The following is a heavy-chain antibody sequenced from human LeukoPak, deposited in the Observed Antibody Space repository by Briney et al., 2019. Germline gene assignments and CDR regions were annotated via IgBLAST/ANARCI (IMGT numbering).Heavy chain of an antibody. D-gene: IGHD3-22*01. J-gene: IGHJ1*01. CDR2: INPNSGGT. V-gene: IGHV1-2*02. Sequence: GASVKVSCKASGYTFTGYYMHWVRQAPGQGLEWMGWINPNSGGTNYAQKFQGRVAMTRDTSISTAYMELSRLRSDDTAVYYCARGWYYYDSSGYPAAGYFQHWGQGTLVTVSS. CDR3: ARGWYYYDSSGYPAAGYFQH. CDR1: GYTFTGYY.